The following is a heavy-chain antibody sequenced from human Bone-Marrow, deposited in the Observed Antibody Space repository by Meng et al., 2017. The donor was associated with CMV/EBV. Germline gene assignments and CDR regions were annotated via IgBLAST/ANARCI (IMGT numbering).Heavy chain of an antibody. J-gene: IGHJ4*02. CDR2: IYYSGST. CDR3: ATRNYDSSGYYWQTEDY. Sequence: SIGSSSYDWGWSRQPPGKGLEWIGSIYYSGSTDYNPSLKSRVTRSVDTSKNQFSLKLSSVTAADTAVYYCATRNYDSSGYYWQTEDYWGQGTLVTVSS. D-gene: IGHD3-22*01. V-gene: IGHV4-39*07. CDR1: SIGSSSYD.